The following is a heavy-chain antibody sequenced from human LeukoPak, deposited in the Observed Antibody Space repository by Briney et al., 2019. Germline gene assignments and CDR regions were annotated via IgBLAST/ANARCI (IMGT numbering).Heavy chain of an antibody. CDR1: GYTFTSYD. CDR2: MNPNSGNT. Sequence: GASVKVSCKASGYTFTSYDINWVRQATGQGLEWMGWMNPNSGNTGYAQKFQGRVTITRNTSISTAYMELSSLRSEDTAVYYCARASGYFIPVILEEDTNRAFDIWGQGTMVTVSS. CDR3: ARASGYFIPVILEEDTNRAFDI. D-gene: IGHD3-22*01. J-gene: IGHJ3*02. V-gene: IGHV1-8*03.